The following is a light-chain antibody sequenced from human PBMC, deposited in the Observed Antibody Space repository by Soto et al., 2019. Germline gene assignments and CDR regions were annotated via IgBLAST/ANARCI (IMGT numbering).Light chain of an antibody. CDR3: SSDTSSIS. Sequence: QSALTQPASVSGSPGQSITISCTGTSSDVGGYNYVPWYQQHPGKAPKLMIYDVNTRPSGVSNRFSGSKSGNTASLTISGLQAEDEADYYCSSDTSSISFGGGTKLTVL. J-gene: IGLJ2*01. CDR2: DVN. CDR1: SSDVGGYNY. V-gene: IGLV2-14*01.